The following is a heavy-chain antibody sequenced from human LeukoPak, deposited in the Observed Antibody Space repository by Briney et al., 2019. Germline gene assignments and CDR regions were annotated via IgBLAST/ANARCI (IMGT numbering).Heavy chain of an antibody. D-gene: IGHD2-2*01. CDR3: AREVDAFDI. CDR2: ISYDGSNK. V-gene: IGHV3-30*03. Sequence: GGSLRLSCAAPGFTFSSYGMHWVRQAPGKGLEWVAVISYDGSNKYYADSVKGRFTVSRDNSKNTLNLQMNSLRAEDTAVYYCAREVDAFDIWGQGTMVTVSS. CDR1: GFTFSSYG. J-gene: IGHJ3*02.